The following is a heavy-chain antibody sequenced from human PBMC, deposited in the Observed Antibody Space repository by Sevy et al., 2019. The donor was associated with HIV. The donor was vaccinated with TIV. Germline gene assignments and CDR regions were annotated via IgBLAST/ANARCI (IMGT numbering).Heavy chain of an antibody. V-gene: IGHV3-9*01. J-gene: IGHJ4*02. CDR1: GFTFDDYA. CDR2: ISWNSGSI. CDR3: ARAGGSWALRY. D-gene: IGHD1-26*01. Sequence: GGSLRLSCAASGFTFDDYAMHWVRQAPGKGLEWVSGISWNSGSIGYADSVKGRFTISRDNAKNSLYLQMNSLRAEDTAVYYCARAGGSWALRYWGQGSLVTVSS.